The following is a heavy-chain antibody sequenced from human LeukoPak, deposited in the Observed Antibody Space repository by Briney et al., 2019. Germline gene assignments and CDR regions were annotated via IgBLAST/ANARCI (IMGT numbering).Heavy chain of an antibody. D-gene: IGHD5-18*01. Sequence: NLGESLKISCKGSGYSFTSFWIGWVRQMPGKGLEWMGIINPGDSDARYGPSFQGQVTISADKSISTAYLQWRSLKASDTAMYYCARLGNSNTAIREGFDHWGQGTLVTLSS. CDR1: GYSFTSFW. J-gene: IGHJ4*02. V-gene: IGHV5-51*01. CDR2: INPGDSDA. CDR3: ARLGNSNTAIREGFDH.